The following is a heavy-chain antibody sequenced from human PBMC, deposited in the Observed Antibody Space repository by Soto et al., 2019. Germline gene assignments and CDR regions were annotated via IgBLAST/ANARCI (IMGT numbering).Heavy chain of an antibody. CDR1: GGTFSSYT. Sequence: ASVKVSCKASGGTFSSYTISWVRQAPGQGLEWMGRIIPILGIANYAQKFQGRVTITADKSTSTAYMELSSLRSEDTAVYYCARVGYSSPQSGSWWGQGTLVTVSS. CDR3: ARVGYSSPQSGSW. V-gene: IGHV1-69*02. D-gene: IGHD6-13*01. J-gene: IGHJ4*02. CDR2: IIPILGIA.